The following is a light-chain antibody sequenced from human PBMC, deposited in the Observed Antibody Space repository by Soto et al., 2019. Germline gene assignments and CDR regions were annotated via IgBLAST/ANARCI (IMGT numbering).Light chain of an antibody. CDR1: QTISSW. CDR3: QNYNSSSEA. V-gene: IGKV1-5*03. J-gene: IGKJ1*01. Sequence: DIQMTQSPSSLSASVGDRVTITCRASQTISSWLAWDQQKPGKAPKLLIYKASTLKSGVPSRFSGSGSGTEFTLTISSLQPDDFATYYCQNYNSSSEACGQGTKVDI. CDR2: KAS.